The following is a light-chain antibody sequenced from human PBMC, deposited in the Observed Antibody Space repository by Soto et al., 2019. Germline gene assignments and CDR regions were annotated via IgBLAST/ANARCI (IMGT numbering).Light chain of an antibody. CDR2: DAS. V-gene: IGKV1-5*01. J-gene: IGKJ2*01. CDR3: QHYNTHPYV. CDR1: QDINKW. Sequence: DIQMTQSPSTLSASVGDRVTITCRASQDINKWVAWYQHISGRAPRLLIYDASNLASGVPSRFSGRRSGSEFTLTFSGLQTEDSATYYWQHYNTHPYVFGQGTKLEI.